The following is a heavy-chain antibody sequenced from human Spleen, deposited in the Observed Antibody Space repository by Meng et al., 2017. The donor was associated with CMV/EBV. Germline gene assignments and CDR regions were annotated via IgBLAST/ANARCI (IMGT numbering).Heavy chain of an antibody. D-gene: IGHD2-2*01. J-gene: IGHJ6*02. CDR2: ISGSGGST. CDR1: GFTFSSYA. CDR3: AKDSCSSTSCYYYYYYGMDV. V-gene: IGHV3-23*01. Sequence: GESLKISCAASGFTFSSYAMSWVRQAPGKGLEWVSAISGSGGSTYYADSVKGRFTISRDNSKNTLYLQMNSLRTEDTALYYCAKDSCSSTSCYYYYYYGMDVWGQGTTVTVSS.